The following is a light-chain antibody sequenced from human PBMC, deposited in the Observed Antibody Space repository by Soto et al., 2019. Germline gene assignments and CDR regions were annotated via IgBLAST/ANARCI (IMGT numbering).Light chain of an antibody. CDR1: QSINSN. J-gene: IGKJ1*01. CDR2: GAS. CDR3: QQYNDWPPRT. Sequence: EIVMTQSPATLSVSPGERATLSCRASQSINSNLAWYQQKPGQAPRLLIYGASTRATAIPARFSGSGSGTGFTLTISRLQSEDFAVYYCQQYNDWPPRTFGQGTKVEIK. V-gene: IGKV3-15*01.